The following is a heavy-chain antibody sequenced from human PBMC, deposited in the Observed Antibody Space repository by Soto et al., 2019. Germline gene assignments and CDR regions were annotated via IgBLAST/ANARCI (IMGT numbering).Heavy chain of an antibody. CDR1: GFTFTDYW. CDR2: ISADASVT. D-gene: IGHD5-12*01. CDR3: VGGGQGGLAD. V-gene: IGHV3-74*01. Sequence: VQLVESGGASVQPGGSLRLSCAASGFTFTDYWMHWVRQAPGKGLEWVSPISADASVTNYANSVRGRFTISRDNARNALFRQLSSLRVDDTAVYYCVGGGQGGLADWGQGTLVTVSS. J-gene: IGHJ4*02.